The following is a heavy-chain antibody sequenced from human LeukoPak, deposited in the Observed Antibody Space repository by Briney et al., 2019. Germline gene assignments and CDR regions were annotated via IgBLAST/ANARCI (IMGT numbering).Heavy chain of an antibody. V-gene: IGHV1-2*02. Sequence: ASVKVSCKASGYTFTGYYMHWVRQAPGQGLEWMGWINPNSGGTNYAQKFQGRVTMTRDTSISTAYMELSRLRSDDTAVYYCAGGTTTGTTKNNWFDPWGQGTLVTVSS. J-gene: IGHJ5*02. CDR3: AGGTTTGTTKNNWFDP. CDR2: INPNSGGT. D-gene: IGHD1-1*01. CDR1: GYTFTGYY.